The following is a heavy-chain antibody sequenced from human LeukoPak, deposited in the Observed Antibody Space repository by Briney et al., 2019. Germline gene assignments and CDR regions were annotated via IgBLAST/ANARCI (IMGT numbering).Heavy chain of an antibody. J-gene: IGHJ6*02. V-gene: IGHV3-53*01. Sequence: GGSLRLSCAASGFTVSSNYMSWVRQAPGKGLEWVSAIYSGGSTYYADSVKGRFTISRDNSKNTLYLQMNSLRAEDTAVYYCASTTDTAMVPPEAYYYYGMDVWGQGTTVTVSS. CDR2: IYSGGST. D-gene: IGHD5-18*01. CDR1: GFTVSSNY. CDR3: ASTTDTAMVPPEAYYYYGMDV.